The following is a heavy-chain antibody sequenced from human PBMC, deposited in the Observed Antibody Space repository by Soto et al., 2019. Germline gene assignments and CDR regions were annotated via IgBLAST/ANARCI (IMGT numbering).Heavy chain of an antibody. CDR3: AKDNSLHWFDP. J-gene: IGHJ5*02. V-gene: IGHV3-23*01. Sequence: EVQLLESGGGLVQPGGSLRLACATSGFSFSTYAMTWVRQAPGKGLEWVSTFNGNGGGTYYADSVKGRFTISRDNSKNTLYLQMDSLRAEATATYYCAKDNSLHWFDPWGQGTLVTVSS. CDR1: GFSFSTYA. D-gene: IGHD2-15*01. CDR2: FNGNGGGT.